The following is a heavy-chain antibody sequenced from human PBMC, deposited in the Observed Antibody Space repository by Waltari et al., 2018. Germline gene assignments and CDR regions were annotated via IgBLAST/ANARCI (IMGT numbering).Heavy chain of an antibody. CDR2: IKQDGSEK. D-gene: IGHD2-21*02. CDR1: GFTFTNHW. J-gene: IGHJ4*02. CDR3: ARGVTTVEY. Sequence: EVQLVESGGGLVQPGGSLRLSCSGSGFTFTNHWMSWVRQAPGKGPDGVARIKQDGSEKYYVDSMKGRFTISRDNAKNSLSLQMDSLRAEDTAVYFCARGVTTVEYWGQGTLVTVSS. V-gene: IGHV3-7*04.